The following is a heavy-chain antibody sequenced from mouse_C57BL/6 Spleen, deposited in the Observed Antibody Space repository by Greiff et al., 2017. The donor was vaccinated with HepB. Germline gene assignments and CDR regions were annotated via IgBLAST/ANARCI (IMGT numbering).Heavy chain of an antibody. CDR1: GYAFSSSW. D-gene: IGHD2-3*01. CDR2: IYPGDGDT. CDR3: ARSPGYYEGWFAY. Sequence: VQLQQSGPELVKPGASVKISCKASGYAFSSSWMNWVKQRPGKGLEWIGRIYPGDGDTNYNGKFKGKATLTADKSSSTAYMQLSSLTSEDSAVYFCARSPGYYEGWFAYWGQGTLVTVSA. V-gene: IGHV1-82*01. J-gene: IGHJ3*01.